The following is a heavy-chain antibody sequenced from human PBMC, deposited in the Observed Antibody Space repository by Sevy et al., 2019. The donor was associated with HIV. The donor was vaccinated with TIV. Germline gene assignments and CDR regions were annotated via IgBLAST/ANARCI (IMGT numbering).Heavy chain of an antibody. D-gene: IGHD3-9*01. CDR3: ARDADWSLNY. Sequence: GGSLRLSCAASGFTFSDYVMHWVRQAPGKGLEWLARISHDTTVKYYVDSLKGRFTISRDNSKNTLYLQMNSLRHEDTAVYHCARDADWSLNYWGQGTLVTVSS. CDR2: ISHDTTVK. V-gene: IGHV3-30*04. J-gene: IGHJ4*02. CDR1: GFTFSDYV.